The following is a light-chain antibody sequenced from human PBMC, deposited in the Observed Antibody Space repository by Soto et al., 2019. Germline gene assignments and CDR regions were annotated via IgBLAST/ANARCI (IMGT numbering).Light chain of an antibody. CDR1: QSISIF. J-gene: IGKJ5*01. Sequence: DIQVTQYQSSLSASVADRAALACRASQSISIFLNWYQLKTGKEPNLLMYGASYLKSGVTTKFSGSGSGTDFTLTISSLQPEDYATYYCRQTYATPEIPFGQRTRPEIK. CDR2: GAS. V-gene: IGKV1-39*01. CDR3: RQTYATPEIP.